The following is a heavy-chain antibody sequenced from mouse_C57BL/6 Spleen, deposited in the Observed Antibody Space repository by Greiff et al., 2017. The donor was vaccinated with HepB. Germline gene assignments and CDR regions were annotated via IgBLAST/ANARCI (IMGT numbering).Heavy chain of an antibody. CDR1: GYSITSGYY. D-gene: IGHD2-4*01. CDR2: ISYDGSN. Sequence: EVQLQESGPGLVKPSQSLSLTCSVTGYSITSGYYWNWIRQFPGNKLEWMGYISYDGSNNYNPSLKNRISITRDTSKNQFFLKLNSVTTEDTATCYCARGGYDYDDAMDYWGQGTSVTVSS. CDR3: ARGGYDYDDAMDY. V-gene: IGHV3-6*01. J-gene: IGHJ4*01.